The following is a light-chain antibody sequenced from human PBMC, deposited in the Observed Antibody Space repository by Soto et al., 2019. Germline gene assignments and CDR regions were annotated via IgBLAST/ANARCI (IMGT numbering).Light chain of an antibody. CDR2: DVS. J-gene: IGLJ3*02. CDR1: SSDVGGYNY. CDR3: CSFAGSNPWWL. V-gene: IGLV2-11*01. Sequence: QSALTQPRSVSGSPGQSVTISCTGTSSDVGGYNYVSWYQHHPAKAPKVIIYDVSKRPSGVPDRFSASKSGNPASLTISGLRGGEGADYTCCSFAGSNPWWLFGGGTTL.